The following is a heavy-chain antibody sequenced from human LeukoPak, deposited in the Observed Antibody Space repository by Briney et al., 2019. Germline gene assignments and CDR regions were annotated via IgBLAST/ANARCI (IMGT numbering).Heavy chain of an antibody. CDR2: ISGSGGST. CDR3: ARDSLQTHAFDI. D-gene: IGHD3-16*02. CDR1: GFTFSSYG. V-gene: IGHV3-23*01. Sequence: GGSLRLSCAASGFTFSSYGMHWVRQAPGKGLEWVSAISGSGGSTYYADSVKGRFTISRDNSKNTLYLQMNSLRAEDTAVYYCARDSLQTHAFDIWGQGTMVTVSS. J-gene: IGHJ3*02.